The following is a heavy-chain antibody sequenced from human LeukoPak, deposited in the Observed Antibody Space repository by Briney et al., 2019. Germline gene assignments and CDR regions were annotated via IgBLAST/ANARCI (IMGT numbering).Heavy chain of an antibody. CDR1: GFTFSSYD. CDR2: MSYDGSNQ. V-gene: IGHV3-30*18. CDR3: AELGITMIGGV. J-gene: IGHJ6*04. Sequence: GGSLRLSCAASGFTFSSYDMHWVRQAPGKGLEWVAVMSYDGSNQYYVDSVKGRFTISRDNAKNSLYLQMNSLRAEDTAVYYCAELGITMIGGVWGKGTTVTISS. D-gene: IGHD3-10*02.